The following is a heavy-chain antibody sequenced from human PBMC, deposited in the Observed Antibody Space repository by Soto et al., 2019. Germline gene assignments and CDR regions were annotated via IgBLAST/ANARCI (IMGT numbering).Heavy chain of an antibody. CDR1: GYTFTSYY. CDR3: ASELREGVVTTLRLDY. Sequence: GASVKVSCKASGYTFTSYYMHWVRQAPGQGLEWMGIINPSGGSTSYAQKFQGRVTMTRDTSTSTVYMELSSLRSEDTAVYYCASELREGVVTTLRLDYWGQGTLVTVSS. CDR2: INPSGGST. D-gene: IGHD3-3*01. J-gene: IGHJ4*02. V-gene: IGHV1-46*01.